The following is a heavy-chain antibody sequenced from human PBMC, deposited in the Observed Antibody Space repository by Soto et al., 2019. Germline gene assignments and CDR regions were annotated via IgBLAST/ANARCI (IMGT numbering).Heavy chain of an antibody. Sequence: EVQLLESGGGLVQPGGSLRLSCAASGFTFSSYAMSWVRQAPGKGLEWVSAISGSGGSTYYADSVKGRFTISRDNSKNTLDLQMNSLRAEGTAVYYCAKDIRIVGAGTTDHWGQGTLVTVSS. V-gene: IGHV3-23*01. CDR2: ISGSGGST. J-gene: IGHJ5*02. D-gene: IGHD1-26*01. CDR3: AKDIRIVGAGTTDH. CDR1: GFTFSSYA.